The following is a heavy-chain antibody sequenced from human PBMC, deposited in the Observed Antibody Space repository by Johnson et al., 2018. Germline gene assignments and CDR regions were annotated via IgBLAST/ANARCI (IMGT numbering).Heavy chain of an antibody. J-gene: IGHJ3*02. V-gene: IGHV4-61*01. CDR2: IYYSGNT. CDR1: GGSLSSGSYY. CDR3: ARVGWDTRSGYGSFDI. D-gene: IGHD3-22*01. Sequence: VQLVESGPGLVKPSEALSLTCTVSGGSLSSGSYYWSWIRQPPGKGLEWIGYIYYSGNTNYNPSLKSRVTISVDTSKNQFSLKLSSVTAADTAVYYCARVGWDTRSGYGSFDIWGLGTMVTVSS.